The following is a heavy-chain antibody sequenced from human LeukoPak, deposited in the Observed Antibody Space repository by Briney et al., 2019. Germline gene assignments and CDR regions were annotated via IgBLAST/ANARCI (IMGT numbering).Heavy chain of an antibody. J-gene: IGHJ4*02. CDR3: ARGHGDPIHPSSSDY. CDR2: IYHSGST. V-gene: IGHV4-38-2*02. Sequence: SETLSLTCTVSGYSISSGYCWGWIRQPPGKGLEWIGSIYHSGSTYYNPSLKSRVTISVDTSKNQFSLKLSSVTAADTAVYYCARGHGDPIHPSSSDYWGQGTLVTVSS. D-gene: IGHD4-17*01. CDR1: GYSISSGYC.